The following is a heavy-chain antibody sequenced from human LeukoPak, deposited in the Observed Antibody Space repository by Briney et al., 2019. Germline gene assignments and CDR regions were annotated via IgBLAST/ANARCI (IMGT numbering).Heavy chain of an antibody. CDR1: GSHFIKHG. CDR3: ATTLTSDTLGWLHFGY. D-gene: IGHD6-19*01. J-gene: IGHJ4*02. Sequence: GESLQISWKGSGSHFIKHGIGGVGPMPGKGLEGMGIIYPGESDTTYSPSFQGQVTISADQYSTTAYLQFSNILTSDATVYYYATTLTSDTLGWLHFGYWGQGTLVTVSS. CDR2: IYPGESDT. V-gene: IGHV5-51*01.